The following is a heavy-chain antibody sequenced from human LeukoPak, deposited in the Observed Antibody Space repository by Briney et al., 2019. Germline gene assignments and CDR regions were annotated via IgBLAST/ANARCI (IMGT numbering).Heavy chain of an antibody. CDR3: AKEGPRDGYNFPGAFDI. Sequence: GGSLRLSCAASGFTFSSYAMSWVRQAPGKGLEWVSAISGSGGSTYYADSVKGRFTISRDNSKNTLYLQMNSLRAEDTAVYYCAKEGPRDGYNFPGAFDIWGQGTMVTVSS. CDR1: GFTFSSYA. V-gene: IGHV3-23*01. D-gene: IGHD5-24*01. CDR2: ISGSGGST. J-gene: IGHJ3*02.